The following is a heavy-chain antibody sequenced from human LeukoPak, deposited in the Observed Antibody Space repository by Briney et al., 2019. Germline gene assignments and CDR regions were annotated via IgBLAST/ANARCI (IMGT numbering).Heavy chain of an antibody. Sequence: GSSVKVSCKASGSTFSSYAISWVRQAPGQGLEWMGGIIPIFGTANYAQKFQGRVTITADESTSTAYMELSSLRSEDTAVYYCARDRDYGDDECFFDYWGQGTLVTVSS. D-gene: IGHD4-17*01. CDR1: GSTFSSYA. V-gene: IGHV1-69*01. CDR2: IIPIFGTA. J-gene: IGHJ4*02. CDR3: ARDRDYGDDECFFDY.